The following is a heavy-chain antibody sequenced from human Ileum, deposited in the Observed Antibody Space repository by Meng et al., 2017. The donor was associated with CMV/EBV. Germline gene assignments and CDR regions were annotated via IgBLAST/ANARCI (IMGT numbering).Heavy chain of an antibody. D-gene: IGHD3-10*02. V-gene: IGHV3-23*01. J-gene: IGHJ4*02. CDR2: ISGSGSAT. CDR1: GFTFRNHA. Sequence: GGSLRLSCVGSGFTFRNHAMGWVRQAPGKGLEWVSSISGSGSATFYADSVKGRFTISRDSSTNTLSVQMNNLRAEDTAVYYCAKSLFAMGQVVYFDKWGLGTLVTVSS. CDR3: AKSLFAMGQVVYFDK.